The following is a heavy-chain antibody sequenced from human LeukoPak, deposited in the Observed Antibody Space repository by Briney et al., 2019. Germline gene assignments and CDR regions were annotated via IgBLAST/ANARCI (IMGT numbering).Heavy chain of an antibody. CDR1: GFTFSNYA. D-gene: IGHD3-22*01. CDR3: AKEGPPVIVVALPMDV. Sequence: GGSLRLSCAASGFTFSNYAMTWVRQAPGKGLEWVSVISDSGGITYYADSVKGRFTISRDNSKNTLYLQMNSLRAGDTAVYYCAKEGPPVIVVALPMDVWGQGTTVTVSS. V-gene: IGHV3-23*01. J-gene: IGHJ6*02. CDR2: ISDSGGIT.